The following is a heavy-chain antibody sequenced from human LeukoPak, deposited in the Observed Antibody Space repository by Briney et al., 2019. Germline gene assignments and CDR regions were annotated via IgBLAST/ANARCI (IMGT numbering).Heavy chain of an antibody. D-gene: IGHD3-22*01. CDR3: ARYGDSSDYYSADAFDV. Sequence: GSLRLSCAASGFTFSSYWMNWVRQAPGEGLEWVSYIGASGNSPYYADSVKGRFTISRDNAKNSLYLQMNSLRAEDTAVYYCARYGDSSDYYSADAFDVWGQGTMVTVSS. J-gene: IGHJ3*01. V-gene: IGHV3-48*04. CDR2: IGASGNSP. CDR1: GFTFSSYW.